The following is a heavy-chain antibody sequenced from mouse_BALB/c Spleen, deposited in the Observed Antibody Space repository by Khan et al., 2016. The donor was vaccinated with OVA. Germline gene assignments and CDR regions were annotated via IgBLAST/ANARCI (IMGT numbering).Heavy chain of an antibody. J-gene: IGHJ2*01. CDR1: GYTFINYW. V-gene: IGHV1-7*01. Sequence: QVQLKESGAELVKPGASVKMSCKASGYTFINYWILWVKQRPGQGLEWIGYINPSTGYTEYNQNFKDKATLTADKSSSTAYMQLSSLTSEDSAVYYCARSGLRYDFDYWGQGTTLTVSS. D-gene: IGHD1-1*01. CDR2: INPSTGYT. CDR3: ARSGLRYDFDY.